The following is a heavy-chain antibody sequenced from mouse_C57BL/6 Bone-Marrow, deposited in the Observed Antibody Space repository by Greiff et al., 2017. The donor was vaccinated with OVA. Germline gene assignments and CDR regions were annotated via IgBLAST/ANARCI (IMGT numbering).Heavy chain of an antibody. V-gene: IGHV1-72*01. Sequence: VQLQQPGAELVKPGASVKLSCKASGYTFTSYWMPWVKPRPGRGLEWIGRIDPNSGGTKYTEKFKSKATLTVAKPSSTAYMQRSSRTSEDSAVYYCARGPSYYRNRGVAYWGQEALVTVSA. D-gene: IGHD2-5*01. CDR3: ARGPSYYRNRGVAY. J-gene: IGHJ3*01. CDR1: GYTFTSYW. CDR2: IDPNSGGT.